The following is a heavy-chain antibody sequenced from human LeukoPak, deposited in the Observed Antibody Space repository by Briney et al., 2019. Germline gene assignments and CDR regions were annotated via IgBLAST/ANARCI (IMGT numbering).Heavy chain of an antibody. CDR2: IIPIFGTA. V-gene: IGHV1-69*05. Sequence: SVKVSCKASGGTFSSYAISWVRQAPGQGLEWMGGIIPIFGTANHAQKFQGRVTITTDESTSTAYMELSSLRSEDTAVYYCARGVAAGWHYFDYWGQGTLVTVSS. J-gene: IGHJ4*02. CDR1: GGTFSSYA. CDR3: ARGVAAGWHYFDY. D-gene: IGHD6-13*01.